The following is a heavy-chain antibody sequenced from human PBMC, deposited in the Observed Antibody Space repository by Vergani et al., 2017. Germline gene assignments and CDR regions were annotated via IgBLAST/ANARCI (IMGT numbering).Heavy chain of an antibody. CDR3: ALTTAGWYYYGMDV. J-gene: IGHJ6*02. V-gene: IGHV4-39*01. D-gene: IGHD3-3*01. Sequence: QLQLQESGPGLVKPSETLSLTCTVSGGPISSSSYYWGWIRQPPGKGLEWIGSIYYSGSTYYNPSLKSRVTISVDTSKNQFSLKLSSVTAADTAVYYCALTTAGWYYYGMDVWGQGTTVTVSS. CDR2: IYYSGST. CDR1: GGPISSSSYY.